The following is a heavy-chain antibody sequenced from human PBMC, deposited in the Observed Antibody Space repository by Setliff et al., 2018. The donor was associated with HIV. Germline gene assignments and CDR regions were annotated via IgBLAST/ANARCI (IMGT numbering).Heavy chain of an antibody. Sequence: PSETLSLTCTVSGGSITSGSYYWSWIRQPAGKGLEWIGRIYSNGRTTHNPSLKSRVTISRDTSKNQFSLNLTSVTAADTAVYFCARGLGRGSGTYYNPPGYWGPGTLVTVSS. CDR2: IYSNGRT. D-gene: IGHD3-10*01. CDR1: GGSITSGSYY. V-gene: IGHV4-61*02. CDR3: ARGLGRGSGTYYNPPGY. J-gene: IGHJ4*02.